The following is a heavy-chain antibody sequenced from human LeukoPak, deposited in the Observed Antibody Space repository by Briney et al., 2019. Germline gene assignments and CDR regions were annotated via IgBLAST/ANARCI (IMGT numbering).Heavy chain of an antibody. J-gene: IGHJ4*02. Sequence: DSLKGRFTISRDNSKNTLYLQMNSLRAEDTAVYYCAKDYYALLWFGEFNRKYYFDYWGQGTLVTVSS. CDR3: AKDYYALLWFGEFNRKYYFDY. V-gene: IGHV3-23*01. D-gene: IGHD3-10*01.